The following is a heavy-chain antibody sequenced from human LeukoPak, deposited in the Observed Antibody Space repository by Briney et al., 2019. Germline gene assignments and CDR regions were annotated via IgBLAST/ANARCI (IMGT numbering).Heavy chain of an antibody. Sequence: PGGSLRLSCAASGFTFSSYAMSWVRQAPGKGLEWVSAISGSGGSTYYADSVKGRFTISRDNTKNTVYLKMNSLRAEDTAVYYCAKDVIGYCSSTSCYNWFDPWGQGTLVTVSS. D-gene: IGHD2-2*01. J-gene: IGHJ5*02. CDR3: AKDVIGYCSSTSCYNWFDP. CDR2: ISGSGGST. CDR1: GFTFSSYA. V-gene: IGHV3-23*01.